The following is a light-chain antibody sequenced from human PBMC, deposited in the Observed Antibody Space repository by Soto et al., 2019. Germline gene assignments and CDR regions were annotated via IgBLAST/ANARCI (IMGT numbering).Light chain of an antibody. Sequence: DIQLTQSPSSLSASVVDRLTITCRASQSISTSLNWYQQKPGKAPNLLIFTSSNLESGVPSRFSGSGSGTDFTLTISSLQPEDFATYFCQQGYSRPRTFGQGTKVDIK. CDR3: QQGYSRPRT. CDR1: QSISTS. CDR2: TSS. J-gene: IGKJ1*01. V-gene: IGKV1-39*01.